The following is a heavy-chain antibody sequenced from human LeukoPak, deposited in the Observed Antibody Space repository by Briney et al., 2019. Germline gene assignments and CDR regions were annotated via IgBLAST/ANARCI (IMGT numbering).Heavy chain of an antibody. V-gene: IGHV4-38-2*02. CDR1: GYSISSGYY. Sequence: SKTLSLTCTVSGYSISSGYYWGWIRQPPVKGLEWIGSIYESGSTYYNPSLKSRVTISVDTSKNQFSLRMNSVTAADTAVYYCARGKSRGSHIDYWGQGTLVAVSS. J-gene: IGHJ4*02. CDR3: ARGKSRGSHIDY. CDR2: IYESGST. D-gene: IGHD1-26*01.